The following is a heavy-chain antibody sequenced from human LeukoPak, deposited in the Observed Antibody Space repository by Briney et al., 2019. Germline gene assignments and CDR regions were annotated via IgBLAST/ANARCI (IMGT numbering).Heavy chain of an antibody. CDR1: GFTFSSNN. Sequence: PGGSLRLSCADSGFTFSSNNMNWVRQAPGKGLEGVSFISGSGDIIYYADSVRGRFTISRDSATDIVYLQMDSLTVGDTGIYYCARSRASSHSDFDHWGQGTLVTVSA. D-gene: IGHD1-26*01. J-gene: IGHJ4*02. CDR3: ARSRASSHSDFDH. CDR2: ISGSGDII. V-gene: IGHV3-48*04.